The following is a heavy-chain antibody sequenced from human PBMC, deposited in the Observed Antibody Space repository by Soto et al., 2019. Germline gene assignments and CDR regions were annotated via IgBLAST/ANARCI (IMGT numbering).Heavy chain of an antibody. CDR1: GYTFTSYA. D-gene: IGHD2-2*01. Sequence: GASVKVSGKASGYTFTSYAMHWVRQAPGQRLEWMGWINAGNGNTKYSQKFQGRVTITRYTSASTAYMELSSLRSEDTAVYYCASSKGCSSTSCYASYYYYGMDVWGQGTTVTVSS. CDR2: INAGNGNT. V-gene: IGHV1-3*01. J-gene: IGHJ6*02. CDR3: ASSKGCSSTSCYASYYYYGMDV.